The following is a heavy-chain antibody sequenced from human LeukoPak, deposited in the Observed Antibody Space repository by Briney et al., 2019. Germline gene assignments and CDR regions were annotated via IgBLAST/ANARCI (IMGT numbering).Heavy chain of an antibody. V-gene: IGHV5-51*01. CDR3: ARYSSGWPRPYYFDY. Sequence: GESLKISCKGSGYSFTSYWIGWVRQMPGKGLEWMGIIYPGDSDTRYSPSFQGQVTISADKSISTAYLQWSSLKASDTAMYYCARYSSGWPRPYYFDYWGQGTLVTVSS. D-gene: IGHD6-19*01. J-gene: IGHJ4*02. CDR2: IYPGDSDT. CDR1: GYSFTSYW.